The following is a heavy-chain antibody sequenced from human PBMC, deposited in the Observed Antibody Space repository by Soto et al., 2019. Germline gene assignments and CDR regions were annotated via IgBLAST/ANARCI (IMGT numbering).Heavy chain of an antibody. J-gene: IGHJ6*02. CDR3: ARTFDYYGMDV. Sequence: SETLSLTCAVSGYSIGSGYYWAWIRQSPGKGLEWIGSIYHAGSVYYNPSLNGRVALSMDTSKNHFSLKLTSMTAADTAVYYCARTFDYYGMDVWGQGTTVTAP. CDR1: GYSIGSGYY. CDR2: IYHAGSV. V-gene: IGHV4-38-2*01.